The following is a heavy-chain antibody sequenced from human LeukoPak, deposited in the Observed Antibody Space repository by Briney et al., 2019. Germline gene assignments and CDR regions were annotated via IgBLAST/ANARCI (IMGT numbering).Heavy chain of an antibody. D-gene: IGHD3-16*02. CDR1: GGSISDYY. Sequence: KSSETLSLTCTVSGGSISDYYWNWIRQPPGKGLEWIGLIYYSGSTNYNPSLKSRVTISVDTSNNQFSLKLSSVTAADTAVYYCARDLSSLTGAFDIWGQGTMVTVSS. J-gene: IGHJ3*02. CDR2: IYYSGST. V-gene: IGHV4-59*01. CDR3: ARDLSSLTGAFDI.